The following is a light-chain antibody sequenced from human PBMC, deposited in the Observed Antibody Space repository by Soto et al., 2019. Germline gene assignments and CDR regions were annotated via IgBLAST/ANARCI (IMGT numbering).Light chain of an antibody. Sequence: EIVLTQSPATLSLSPGERATLSCRASQSVGGYLDWYQQKPGQAPRLLIYDASNRASGIPARFSGSGSGTDVILTISSLEPEDLVVYYCHQRSNWPPLTFGGGTKVEIK. J-gene: IGKJ4*01. CDR3: HQRSNWPPLT. CDR1: QSVGGY. V-gene: IGKV3-11*01. CDR2: DAS.